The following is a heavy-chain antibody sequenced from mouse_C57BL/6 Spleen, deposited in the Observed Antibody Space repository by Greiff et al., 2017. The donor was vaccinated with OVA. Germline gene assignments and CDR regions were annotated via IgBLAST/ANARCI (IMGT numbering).Heavy chain of an antibody. CDR3: ARKEDYDWYFDV. V-gene: IGHV2-9-1*01. D-gene: IGHD1-1*01. J-gene: IGHJ1*03. CDR2: IWNGGGT. CDR1: GFSLTSYA. Sequence: VKLQESGPGLVAPSQSLSITCTVSGFSLTSYAISWVRQPPGKGLEWLGVIWNGGGTNYNSALKSRLSISKDNSKSQVFLKMNSLQTDDTARYYCARKEDYDWYFDVWGTGTTVTVSS.